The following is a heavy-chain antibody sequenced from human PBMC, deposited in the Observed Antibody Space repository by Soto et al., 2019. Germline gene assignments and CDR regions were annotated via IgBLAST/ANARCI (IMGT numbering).Heavy chain of an antibody. J-gene: IGHJ6*03. V-gene: IGHV1-2*04. CDR2: INPNSGGT. CDR1: GYTFTGYY. D-gene: IGHD3-10*01. CDR3: ARGGAMVRGVILDYYYYMDV. Sequence: ASVKVSCKASGYTFTGYYMHWVRQAPGQGLEWMGWINPNSGGTNYAQKFQGWVTMTRDTSISTAYMELSRLRSDDTAVYYWARGGAMVRGVILDYYYYMDVWGKGTTVTVSS.